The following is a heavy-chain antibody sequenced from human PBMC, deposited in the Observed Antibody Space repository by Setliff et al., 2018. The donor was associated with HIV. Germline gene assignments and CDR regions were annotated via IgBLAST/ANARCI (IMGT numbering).Heavy chain of an antibody. Sequence: SETLSLTCSVSGDSMRTNYWTWIRQSPGKGLEWIGHVDYSGTTNYNTSLKSRVTISGDTSKKQFSLKLSSVTAADTAVYYCARDRRSIFGVDTKNWFDPWGQGTLVTVSS. CDR1: GDSMRTNY. D-gene: IGHD3-3*01. V-gene: IGHV4-59*12. CDR2: VDYSGTT. J-gene: IGHJ5*02. CDR3: ARDRRSIFGVDTKNWFDP.